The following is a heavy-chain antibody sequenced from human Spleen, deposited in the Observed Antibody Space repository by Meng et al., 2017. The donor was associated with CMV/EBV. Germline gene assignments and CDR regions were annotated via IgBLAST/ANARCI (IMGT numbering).Heavy chain of an antibody. D-gene: IGHD1-14*01. V-gene: IGHV3-23*01. CDR1: GFTFSSYA. Sequence: GGSLRLSCAASGFTFSSYAMTWVRQAPGKGLEWVSGISGSGESTYYADSVKGRFTISRDNSKNTLYLQMNSLRAEDMAVYYCAKDKGSTNDPQIDYWGQGTLVTVS. J-gene: IGHJ4*02. CDR2: ISGSGEST. CDR3: AKDKGSTNDPQIDY.